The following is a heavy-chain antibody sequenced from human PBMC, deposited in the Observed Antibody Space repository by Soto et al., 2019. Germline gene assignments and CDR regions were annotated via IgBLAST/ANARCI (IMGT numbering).Heavy chain of an antibody. CDR1: GTSMSGHF. V-gene: IGHV4-59*11. D-gene: IGHD3-10*01. CDR2: GYYSGST. Sequence: PSETLSLTCTVSGTSMSGHFRSWMRQPPGKGLEWIGYGYYSGSTLYNPSLKSRVTISLDTSKNHFSLRLNSVTSADTAVYYCARGVYLSLVRTGWFYPWGQGTLVTSPQ. J-gene: IGHJ5*02. CDR3: ARGVYLSLVRTGWFYP.